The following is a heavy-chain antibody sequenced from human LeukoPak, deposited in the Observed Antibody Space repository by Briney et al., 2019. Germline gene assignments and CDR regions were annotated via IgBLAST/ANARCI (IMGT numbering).Heavy chain of an antibody. J-gene: IGHJ5*02. V-gene: IGHV5-51*01. CDR3: ARTSIVGATIGPWFDP. D-gene: IGHD1-26*01. Sequence: GSLKISCKGSGYSFTSYWIGWVRQMPGKGLEWMGIIYPGDSGTRYSPSFQGQVTISADKSISTAYLQWSSLKASDTAMYYCARTSIVGATIGPWFDPWGQGTLVTVSS. CDR1: GYSFTSYW. CDR2: IYPGDSGT.